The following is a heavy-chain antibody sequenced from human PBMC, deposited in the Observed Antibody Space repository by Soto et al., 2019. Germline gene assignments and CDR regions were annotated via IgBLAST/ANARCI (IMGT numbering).Heavy chain of an antibody. CDR1: GGTFSSYT. V-gene: IGHV1-69*08. J-gene: IGHJ6*02. D-gene: IGHD6-13*01. Sequence: QVQLVQSGAEVKKPGSSVKVSCKASGGTFSSYTISWVRQAPGQGLEWMGRIIPILGIANYAQKFQGRVTITGDKSTGRAYMELSRLRSDDTAVYYCARDCVSSSSCHYYGMDVWGQGTTVTVSS. CDR3: ARDCVSSSSCHYYGMDV. CDR2: IIPILGIA.